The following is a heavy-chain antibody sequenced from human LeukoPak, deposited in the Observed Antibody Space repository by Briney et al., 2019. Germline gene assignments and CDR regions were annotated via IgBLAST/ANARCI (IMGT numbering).Heavy chain of an antibody. D-gene: IGHD5-12*01. CDR1: GDSVSSSTAA. J-gene: IGHJ4*02. CDR2: TYYWSKWYS. CDR3: ARGQTYSGRIFDY. Sequence: SQTLPLTCAISGDSVSSSTAAWHRIRQSPSRALEWLGSTYYWSKWYSDFAEYVKSRITIDPDPSKTQFSLRLNSVTPDDTAVYFCARGQTYSGRIFDYWGQGTLVTVSS. V-gene: IGHV6-1*01.